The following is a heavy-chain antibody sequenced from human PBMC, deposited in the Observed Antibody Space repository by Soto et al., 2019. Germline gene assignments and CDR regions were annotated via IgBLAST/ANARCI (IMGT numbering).Heavy chain of an antibody. D-gene: IGHD2-2*02. CDR2: TYYRSKWYN. J-gene: IGHJ6*02. Sequence: SQTLSLTCALSGDSVSINSAAWNLIRQSPSRGLEWLGRTYYRSKWYNDYAVSVKSRITINPDTSKNQFSLQLNSVTPEDTAVYYCAREPLYCSSTSCYTVGDYYYGMDVWGQGTTVTVSS. CDR3: AREPLYCSSTSCYTVGDYYYGMDV. CDR1: GDSVSINSAA. V-gene: IGHV6-1*01.